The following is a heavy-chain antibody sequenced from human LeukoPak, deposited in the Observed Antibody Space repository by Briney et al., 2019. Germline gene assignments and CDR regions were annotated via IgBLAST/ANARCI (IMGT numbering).Heavy chain of an antibody. V-gene: IGHV5-51*01. J-gene: IGHJ6*02. Sequence: HGESLKISCKGSGYSFTTYWIGWVRQMPGKGLEWMGIIYPGDSDTRYSPSFQGQVTISADKSISTAYLQWSSLKASDAAMYSCARHVTMGRGIIFYYYGMDVWGQGTTVTVSS. CDR1: GYSFTTYW. D-gene: IGHD3-10*01. CDR3: ARHVTMGRGIIFYYYGMDV. CDR2: IYPGDSDT.